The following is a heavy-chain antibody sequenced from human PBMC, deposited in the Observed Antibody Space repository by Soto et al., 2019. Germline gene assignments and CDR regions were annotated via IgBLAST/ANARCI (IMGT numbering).Heavy chain of an antibody. CDR1: GYTFTGYY. J-gene: IGHJ6*02. V-gene: IGHV1-2*04. Sequence: ASVKVSCKASGYTFTGYYMHWVRQAPGQGLEWMGWINPNSGGTNYAQKFQGWVTMTRDTSISTAYMELSRLRSDDTAVYYCARDSSGSYYLNYYYYYGMDVRAQGTTVTVAS. CDR2: INPNSGGT. D-gene: IGHD3-10*01. CDR3: ARDSSGSYYLNYYYYYGMDV.